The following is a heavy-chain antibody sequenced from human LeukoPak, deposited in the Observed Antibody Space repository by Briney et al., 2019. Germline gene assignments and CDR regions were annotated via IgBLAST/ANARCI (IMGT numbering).Heavy chain of an antibody. J-gene: IGHJ6*02. Sequence: GGSLRLSCVASGFTFSGFEMNWVRQAPGKGLEWVSYISSSYGTIYYADSVKGRFTVSRDNTKNSIYLQMNGLRVEDTAVYYCAKTEGPYYYYGMDVWGQGTTVTVSS. V-gene: IGHV3-48*03. CDR3: AKTEGPYYYYGMDV. CDR1: GFTFSGFE. CDR2: ISSSYGTI. D-gene: IGHD1-14*01.